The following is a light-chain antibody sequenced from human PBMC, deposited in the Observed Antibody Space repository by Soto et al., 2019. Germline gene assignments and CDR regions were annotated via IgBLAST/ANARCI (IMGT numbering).Light chain of an antibody. CDR3: TSYTSSITDV. CDR1: SSDVGGYNF. Sequence: QSALTQPASVSGSPGQSITISCTGTSSDVGGYNFVSWYQHHPGKAPKLIIYDVTNRPSGISTRFSGSKSGNTASLTISVLQAEDEADYYCTSYTSSITDVFGTGTKLTVL. CDR2: DVT. V-gene: IGLV2-14*03. J-gene: IGLJ1*01.